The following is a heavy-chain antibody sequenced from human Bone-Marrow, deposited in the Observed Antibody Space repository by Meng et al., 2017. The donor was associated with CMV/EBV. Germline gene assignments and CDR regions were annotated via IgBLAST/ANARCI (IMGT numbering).Heavy chain of an antibody. CDR2: ISPNSGGT. D-gene: IGHD4-17*01. Sequence: ASVKVSCKASGYTFTGYYIHWVRQAPGQGLAWMGWISPNSGGTHYAQNFQGRVTMTRDTSISTAYMELSSLRGDDTAVYFCARDYGDNHFDYWGPGTLVTVSS. CDR1: GYTFTGYY. V-gene: IGHV1-2*02. CDR3: ARDYGDNHFDY. J-gene: IGHJ4*02.